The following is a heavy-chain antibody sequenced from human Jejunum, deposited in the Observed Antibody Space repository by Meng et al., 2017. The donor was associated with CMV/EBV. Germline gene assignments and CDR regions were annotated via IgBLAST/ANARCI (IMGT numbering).Heavy chain of an antibody. D-gene: IGHD3-3*01. CDR3: ASPLLPYYDFWSDYYYFDY. Sequence: YSMNWVRQAPGMGLEWVAYIGSTGISTYYADSVKGRFTISRDIPQNSLYLQMNSLRAEDTAVYYCASPLLPYYDFWSDYYYFDYWGQGTLVTVSS. J-gene: IGHJ4*02. CDR2: IGSTGIST. CDR1: YS. V-gene: IGHV3-48*04.